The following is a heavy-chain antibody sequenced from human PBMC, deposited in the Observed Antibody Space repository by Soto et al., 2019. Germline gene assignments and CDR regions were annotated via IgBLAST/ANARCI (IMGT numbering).Heavy chain of an antibody. D-gene: IGHD5-12*01. V-gene: IGHV3-23*01. CDR2: LYGSGRGV. CDR3: AKDAVSRDGVWLAHD. CDR1: GFTFSNYA. Sequence: EVQLLESGGHLVHPGGSLRLSCAASGFTFSNYAMIWIRQVPGKGLQWVSGLYGSGRGVHYAESVKDLFTISRDNSAYAVYLQMNNLRVEDSAIYYRAKDAVSRDGVWLAHDWGQGTVVTVSS. J-gene: IGHJ4*02.